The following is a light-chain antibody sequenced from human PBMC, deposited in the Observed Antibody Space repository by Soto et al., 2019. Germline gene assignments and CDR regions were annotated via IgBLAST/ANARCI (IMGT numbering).Light chain of an antibody. Sequence: DIVMTQSPFSLPVTPGEPASISCRSSQSLMHSNGYNYLDWYLQKPGQSPQLLIYLGSNRASGVPDRFSGSGSGTDFTLKISRVEAEDVGVYYCMQALQTRNTFGQGTKLEIK. CDR1: QSLMHSNGYNY. CDR2: LGS. V-gene: IGKV2-28*01. CDR3: MQALQTRNT. J-gene: IGKJ2*01.